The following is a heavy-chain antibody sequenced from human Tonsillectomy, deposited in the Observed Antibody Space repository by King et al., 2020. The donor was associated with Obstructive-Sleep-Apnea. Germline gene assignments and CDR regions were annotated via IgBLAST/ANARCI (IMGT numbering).Heavy chain of an antibody. CDR2: ISGSGGRT. CDR3: ATDGAAVRIDWYFDL. D-gene: IGHD1-26*01. J-gene: IGHJ2*01. V-gene: IGHV3-23*04. CDR1: GFTFNNYA. Sequence: VQLVESGGGLLQPGGSLRLSCAASGFTFNNYAMSWVRRAPGKGLEWVSGISGSGGRTYFADSVKGRFTISRDNSKNTLYLLMNSLRAEDTAVYYCATDGAAVRIDWYFDLWGRGTLVTVSS.